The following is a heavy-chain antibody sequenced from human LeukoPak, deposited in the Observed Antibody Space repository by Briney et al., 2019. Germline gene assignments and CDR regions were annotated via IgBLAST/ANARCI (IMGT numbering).Heavy chain of an antibody. J-gene: IGHJ4*02. CDR2: IWYDGSNK. CDR3: AKEGDGYNLDH. Sequence: PGRSLRLSCAASGFTFSSYGMHWVRQAPGKGLEWVAVIWYDGSNKYYADSVKGRFTISRDNSKNTLYLQMNSLRAEDTAVYYCAKEGDGYNLDHWGQGTLVTVSS. V-gene: IGHV3-33*06. CDR1: GFTFSSYG. D-gene: IGHD5-24*01.